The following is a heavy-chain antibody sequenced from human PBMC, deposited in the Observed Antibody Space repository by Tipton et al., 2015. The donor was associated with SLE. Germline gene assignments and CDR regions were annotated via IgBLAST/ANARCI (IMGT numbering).Heavy chain of an antibody. CDR2: IYYSGST. CDR1: GGSFSGYY. D-gene: IGHD5-24*01. CDR3: ARDPGSRDGYNLRFDY. Sequence: GLVKPSQTLSLTCAVYGGSFSGYYWSWIRQPPGKGLEWIGYIYYSGSTNCNPSLKSRVTISVDTSKNQFSLKLSSVTAADTAVYYCARDPGSRDGYNLRFDYWGQGTLVTVSS. V-gene: IGHV4-59*01. J-gene: IGHJ4*02.